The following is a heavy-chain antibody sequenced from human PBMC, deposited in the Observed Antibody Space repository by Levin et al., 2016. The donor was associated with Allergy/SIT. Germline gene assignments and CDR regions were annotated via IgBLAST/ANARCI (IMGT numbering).Heavy chain of an antibody. J-gene: IGHJ1*01. CDR2: IYHSGDT. CDR3: ARALDRDYVDFGGYFQH. D-gene: IGHD4-17*01. Sequence: SETLSLTCAVSGDSISSNNWWSWVRQSPGKGLEWIGEIYHSGDTNYNPSLKSRVTLSVDKSKNQLSLKLRSVTAADTAVYYCARALDRDYVDFGGYFQHWGQGTLVTVSS. CDR1: GDSISSNNW. V-gene: IGHV4-4*02.